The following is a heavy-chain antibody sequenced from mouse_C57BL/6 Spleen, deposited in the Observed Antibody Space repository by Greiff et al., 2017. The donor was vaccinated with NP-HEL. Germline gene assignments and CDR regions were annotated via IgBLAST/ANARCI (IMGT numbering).Heavy chain of an antibody. D-gene: IGHD2-4*01. J-gene: IGHJ4*01. V-gene: IGHV1-4*01. CDR1: GYTFTSYT. Sequence: QVQLQQSGAELARPGASVKMSCKASGYTFTSYTMHWVKQRPGQGLEWIGYINPSSGYTKYNQKFKDKATLTADKSSSTAYMQLSSLTSEDSAVYYCARDYDYDVDAMDYWGQGTSVTVSS. CDR3: ARDYDYDVDAMDY. CDR2: INPSSGYT.